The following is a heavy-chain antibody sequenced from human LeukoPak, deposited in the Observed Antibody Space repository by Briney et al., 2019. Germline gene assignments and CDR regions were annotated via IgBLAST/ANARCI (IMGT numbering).Heavy chain of an antibody. V-gene: IGHV1-2*02. CDR3: AREDASIAAAGSLDY. Sequence: RASVKVSCKASGYTFTGYYMHWVRQAPGQGLEWMGWINPNSGGTNYAQKFQGRVTMTRDTSISTAYMELSRLRSDDTAVYYCAREDASIAAAGSLDYWGQGTLVTVSS. D-gene: IGHD6-13*01. CDR2: INPNSGGT. J-gene: IGHJ4*02. CDR1: GYTFTGYY.